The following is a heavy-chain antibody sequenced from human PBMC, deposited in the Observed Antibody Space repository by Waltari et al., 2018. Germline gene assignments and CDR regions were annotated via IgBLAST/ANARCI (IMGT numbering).Heavy chain of an antibody. CDR2: VDPEDGET. V-gene: IGHV1-69-2*01. D-gene: IGHD6-19*01. Sequence: EVQLVQSGAEVKKPGATEKISCKVSGYTCTDTYIHWGKQAPGKGLEWMGLVDPEDGETIYSEKFQGRVTITADTSTDTAYMELSSLGSGDTAVYYCATGVLNSSGLDYWGQGTLVTVSS. J-gene: IGHJ4*02. CDR1: GYTCTDTY. CDR3: ATGVLNSSGLDY.